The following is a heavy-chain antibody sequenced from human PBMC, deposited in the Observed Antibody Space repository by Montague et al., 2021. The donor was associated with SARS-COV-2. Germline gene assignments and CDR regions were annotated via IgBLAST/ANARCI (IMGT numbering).Heavy chain of an antibody. Sequence: PALGKPTQTLTLTCTFSGFSLNTPEVAVGWIRQPPGKALEWLALIYGGDEKRYGPSLQSRLTITRDTSKSQVVLTMTNMDPVDTATYFCAHRFAGFFDYWGQGILVTVSS. CDR3: AHRFAGFFDY. CDR1: GFSLNTPEVA. J-gene: IGHJ4*02. V-gene: IGHV2-5*05. CDR2: IYGGDEK.